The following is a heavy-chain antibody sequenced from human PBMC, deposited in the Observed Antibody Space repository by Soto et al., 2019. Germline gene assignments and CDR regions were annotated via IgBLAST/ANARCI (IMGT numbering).Heavy chain of an antibody. CDR2: ISAYNGNT. J-gene: IGHJ4*02. CDR1: GYTFTSYG. CDR3: ARDRENLYYDFWSGYPDKPFDY. D-gene: IGHD3-3*01. V-gene: IGHV1-18*01. Sequence: ASVKVSCKASGYTFTSYGISWVRQAPGQGLEWMGWISAYNGNTNYAQKLQGRVTMTTDTSTSTAYMVLRSLRSDDTAVYYCARDRENLYYDFWSGYPDKPFDYWGQGTLVTVSS.